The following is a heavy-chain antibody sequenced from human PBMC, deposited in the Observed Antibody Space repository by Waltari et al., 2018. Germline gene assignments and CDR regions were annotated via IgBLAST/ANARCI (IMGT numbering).Heavy chain of an antibody. CDR1: GFTFSHFA. CDR3: AREERDYAIDY. J-gene: IGHJ4*02. Sequence: QVQLVESGGCVVHPGRSLRLSCAASGFTFSHFAMHWVRQAPGKGLEWVALISYDGSNKFYADSVKGRFTISRDNSKNTLSLQMNSLRTEDTSVYYCAREERDYAIDYWGQGTLVTVSS. CDR2: ISYDGSNK. D-gene: IGHD4-17*01. V-gene: IGHV3-30-3*01.